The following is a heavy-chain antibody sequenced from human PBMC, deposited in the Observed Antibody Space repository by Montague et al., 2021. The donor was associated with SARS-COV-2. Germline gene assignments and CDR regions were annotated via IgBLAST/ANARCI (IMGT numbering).Heavy chain of an antibody. D-gene: IGHD1-26*01. CDR2: TYYRSKWYN. CDR3: ARTSASSDY. CDR1: GDSVSRNNAA. Sequence: CAISGDSVSRNNAAWNWIRHSPSRGLEWLGRTYYRSKWYNGYAVPVKSRITINPDTSKNPISLQLNSVTPEDTAVYYCARTSASSDYWGQGTLVTGSS. V-gene: IGHV6-1*01. J-gene: IGHJ4*02.